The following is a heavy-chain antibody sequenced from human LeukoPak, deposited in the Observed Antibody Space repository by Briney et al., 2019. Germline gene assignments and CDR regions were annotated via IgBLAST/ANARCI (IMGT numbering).Heavy chain of an antibody. Sequence: ASVKVSCKASGGTFSSYAISWVRQAPGQGLEWMGRIIPILGIANYAQKFQGRVTITADKSTSAAYMELSSLRSEDTAVYYCARDPLRGAFDPWGQGTLVTVSS. J-gene: IGHJ5*02. CDR1: GGTFSSYA. CDR2: IIPILGIA. V-gene: IGHV1-69*04. D-gene: IGHD3-10*01. CDR3: ARDPLRGAFDP.